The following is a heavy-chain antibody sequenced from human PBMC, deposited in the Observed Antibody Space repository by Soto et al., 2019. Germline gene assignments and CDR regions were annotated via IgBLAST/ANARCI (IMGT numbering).Heavy chain of an antibody. CDR3: ARPPGYCSGDSCYSDAFYI. CDR1: GGTFSSYA. CDR2: IIPIFGTA. V-gene: IGHV1-69*01. J-gene: IGHJ3*02. D-gene: IGHD2-15*01. Sequence: QVQLVQSGAEVKKPGSSVKVSCRASGGTFSSYAISWVRQAPGQGLEWMGGIIPIFGTANYARKFQGRVTITADESTSTAYMELSSLSSEDTAVYYCARPPGYCSGDSCYSDAFYIWGQGTMVMVSS.